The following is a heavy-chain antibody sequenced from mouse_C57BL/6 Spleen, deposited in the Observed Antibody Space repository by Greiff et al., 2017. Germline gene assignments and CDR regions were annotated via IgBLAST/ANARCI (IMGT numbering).Heavy chain of an antibody. CDR2: IWSDGST. D-gene: IGHD2-4*01. CDR3: ARHGGYYDYERGNYYAMDY. V-gene: IGHV2-6-1*01. J-gene: IGHJ4*01. CDR1: GFSLTSCG. Sequence: VQLVESGPGLVAPSQSLSITCTVSGFSLTSCGVHWVRQPPGKGLEWLVVIWSDGSTTYNSALKSRLSISKDNSKSQVFLKMNSLQTDDTAMYYCARHGGYYDYERGNYYAMDYWGQGTSVTVSS.